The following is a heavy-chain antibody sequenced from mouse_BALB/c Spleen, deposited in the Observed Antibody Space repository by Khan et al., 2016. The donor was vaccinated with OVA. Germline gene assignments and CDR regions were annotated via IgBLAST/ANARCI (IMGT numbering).Heavy chain of an antibody. J-gene: IGHJ3*01. CDR3: SRSGYCFGAY. Sequence: QVQLQQPGAELVRPGTSVKVSCKASGYAFTDYLIEWVKQRPGQGLEWIGVINPGSGDITYNEKFKDKATLTADKSSSTAYMQLTSLTSDDSAVYFCSRSGYCFGAYWGPGTLVTVSA. D-gene: IGHD3-2*02. CDR1: GYAFTDYL. V-gene: IGHV1-54*03. CDR2: INPGSGDI.